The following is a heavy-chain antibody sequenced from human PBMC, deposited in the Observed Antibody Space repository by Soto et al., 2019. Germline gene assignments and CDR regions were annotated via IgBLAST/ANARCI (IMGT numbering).Heavy chain of an antibody. CDR3: ARGIATGQLDP. Sequence: ASVKVSCKASGYTFTRYTMNRVRQAPGQRLEWMGWINPDNGNTKSSQKFQDRVIITRDTSASTAYMDLSSLRSEDTAVYYCARGIATGQLDPWGQGTLVTVSS. J-gene: IGHJ5*02. CDR1: GYTFTRYT. CDR2: INPDNGNT. D-gene: IGHD2-15*01. V-gene: IGHV1-3*01.